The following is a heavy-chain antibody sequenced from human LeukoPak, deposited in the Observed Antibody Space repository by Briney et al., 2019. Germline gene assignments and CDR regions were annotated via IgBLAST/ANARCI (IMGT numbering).Heavy chain of an antibody. D-gene: IGHD2-21*02. CDR3: ARGGFYCGGDCYVDY. J-gene: IGHJ4*02. CDR2: MYYSGST. CDR1: GDAITGSTYY. Sequence: SETLSLTCTVSGDAITGSTYYWGWIRQPPGKGLEWIGSMYYSGSTYSNASLKSRVTISVDTSKNQFSLRLSSVTAADTAVYYCARGGFYCGGDCYVDYWGQGTLVTVSS. V-gene: IGHV4-39*07.